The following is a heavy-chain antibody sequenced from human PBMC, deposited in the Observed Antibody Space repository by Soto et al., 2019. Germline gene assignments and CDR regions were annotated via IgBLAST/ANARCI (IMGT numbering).Heavy chain of an antibody. CDR3: TRQEGDGYNYFDY. Sequence: EVQLVESGGGLVQPGGSLKLSCAASGFTFSGSAMHWVRQASGKGLEWVGRIRSKANSYATAYAASVKGRFTISRDDSKNTAYLQMNSLKTEDTAVYYCTRQEGDGYNYFDYWGQGTLVTVSS. V-gene: IGHV3-73*01. D-gene: IGHD5-12*01. J-gene: IGHJ4*02. CDR2: IRSKANSYAT. CDR1: GFTFSGSA.